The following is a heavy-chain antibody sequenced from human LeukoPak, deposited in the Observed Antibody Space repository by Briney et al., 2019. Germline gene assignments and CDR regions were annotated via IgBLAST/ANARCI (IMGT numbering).Heavy chain of an antibody. CDR1: GGTFSSYA. CDR3: ARDSIAVAGTSYYFDY. Sequence: SVNVSCKASGGTFSSYAISWVRQAPGQGLEWMGGIIPIFGTANYAQKFQGRVTITADESTSTAYMELSSLRSEDTAVYYCARDSIAVAGTSYYFDYWGQGTLVTVSS. J-gene: IGHJ4*02. D-gene: IGHD6-19*01. CDR2: IIPIFGTA. V-gene: IGHV1-69*13.